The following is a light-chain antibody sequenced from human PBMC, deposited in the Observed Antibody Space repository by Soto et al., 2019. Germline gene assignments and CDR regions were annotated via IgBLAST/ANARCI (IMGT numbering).Light chain of an antibody. CDR1: ENIAKY. CDR3: QQSFSTHALT. J-gene: IGKJ4*01. V-gene: IGKV1-39*01. CDR2: GAS. Sequence: DIQMTQSSSSLSASVGDRVTITCRASENIAKYLNWYQQKQGKAPKILIYGASSLQSGVPSRFSGSGSGTDFTLTISSLQPEDFAIYYCQQSFSTHALTFGGGTKVEIK.